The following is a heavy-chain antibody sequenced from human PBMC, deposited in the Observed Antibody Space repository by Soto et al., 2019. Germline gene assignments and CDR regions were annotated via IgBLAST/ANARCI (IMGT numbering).Heavy chain of an antibody. CDR1: GYSYMRYG. CDR3: ATTGWDCNKGVCYDY. Sequence: QVQLVQSGAEVKKPGASVKVSCKASGYSYMRYGISWVRQAPGQGLEWLAWISPNNDNAHYAQNLPGRVTVTTDTSTSTAYRELKSLRSDDTAVYYCATTGWDCNKGVCYDYWGQGTLVTVSS. CDR2: ISPNNDNA. V-gene: IGHV1-18*01. D-gene: IGHD2-8*01. J-gene: IGHJ4*02.